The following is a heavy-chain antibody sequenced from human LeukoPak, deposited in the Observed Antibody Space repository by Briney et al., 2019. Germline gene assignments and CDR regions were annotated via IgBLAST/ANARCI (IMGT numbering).Heavy chain of an antibody. V-gene: IGHV4-59*01. CDR1: GGSISNYY. D-gene: IGHD6-6*01. CDR3: ARQLEFSRSSNDS. CDR2: IYYSGST. Sequence: SETLSLTCTVSGGSISNYYWSWSRQPPGKGLEWIGYIYYSGSTNYNPSLKSRVTISVDTSKNQFSLKLSSVTAADTAVYYCARQLEFSRSSNDSWGQGTLVTVSS. J-gene: IGHJ4*02.